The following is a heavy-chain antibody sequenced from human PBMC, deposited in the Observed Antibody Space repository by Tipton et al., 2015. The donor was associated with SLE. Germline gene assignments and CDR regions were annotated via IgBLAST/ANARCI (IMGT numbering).Heavy chain of an antibody. CDR1: GGSISSYY. Sequence: LRLSCTVSGGSISSYYWSWIRQPPGKGLEWTGYIYYSGTNNYNPSLKSRVTISVDTPRNHFSRNLSSVTAADTAVYYCALGAAAATFDYWGQGTLVTVSS. CDR3: ALGAAAATFDY. V-gene: IGHV4-59*08. D-gene: IGHD6-13*01. J-gene: IGHJ4*02. CDR2: IYYSGTN.